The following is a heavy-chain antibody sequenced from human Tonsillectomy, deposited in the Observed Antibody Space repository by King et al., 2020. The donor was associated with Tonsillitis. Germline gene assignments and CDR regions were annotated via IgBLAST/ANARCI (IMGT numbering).Heavy chain of an antibody. CDR2: ISYDGSNK. J-gene: IGHJ3*02. D-gene: IGHD3-22*01. V-gene: IGHV3-30*04. CDR1: GLTFSSYA. Sequence: VQLVESGGGVVQPGRSLRLSCAASGLTFSSYAMHWVRQAPGKGLEWVAVISYDGSNKYYADSVKGRFTISRDNSKNTLYLQMNSLRAEDTAVYYWARDMPYYYDSSGYYSRHDAFDIWGQGKMVTVSS. CDR3: ARDMPYYYDSSGYYSRHDAFDI.